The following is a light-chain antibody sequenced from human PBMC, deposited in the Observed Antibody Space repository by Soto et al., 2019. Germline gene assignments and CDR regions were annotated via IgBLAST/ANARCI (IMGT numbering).Light chain of an antibody. CDR1: QTVNNY. CDR2: DTS. J-gene: IGKJ4*01. Sequence: LTQSPATLSVSPGGRTIRSCRASQTVNNYLAWYQQKPGQAPRLLIYDTSKRAPGVPARFIGSGSGTAFTLTISSLQPEDFATYYCLQHNSYPLTFGGGTKVDIK. CDR3: LQHNSYPLT. V-gene: IGKV3-11*01.